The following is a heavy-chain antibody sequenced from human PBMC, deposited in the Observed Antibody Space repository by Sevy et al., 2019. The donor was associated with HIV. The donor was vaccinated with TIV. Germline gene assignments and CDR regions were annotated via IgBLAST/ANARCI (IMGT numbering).Heavy chain of an antibody. Sequence: ASVKVYCKASGGTFGTYSIGWLRQAPGQGLEWMGGIIPVFGSSNYAQKFQGRVTITADESTSTAYMELSSLRSEDSAVYYCARDRDITFGGGDAFDIRGQGTMVTVSS. CDR2: IIPVFGSS. V-gene: IGHV1-69*13. J-gene: IGHJ3*02. CDR3: ARDRDITFGGGDAFDI. CDR1: GGTFGTYS. D-gene: IGHD3-16*01.